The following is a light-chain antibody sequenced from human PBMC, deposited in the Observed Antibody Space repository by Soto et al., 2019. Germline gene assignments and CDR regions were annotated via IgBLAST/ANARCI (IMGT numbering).Light chain of an antibody. CDR3: QPWDTGARVV. V-gene: IGLV4-69*01. CDR2: LSSDGSH. Sequence: QPVLTQSPSASASLGASVKLICTLSSGHSSYAIAWHQQQPEKGPRYLMKLSSDGSHSKGDGIPDRFSGSSSGAERYLTISSLQSEDEADYYCQPWDTGARVVFGGGTKLTVL. CDR1: SGHSSYA. J-gene: IGLJ2*01.